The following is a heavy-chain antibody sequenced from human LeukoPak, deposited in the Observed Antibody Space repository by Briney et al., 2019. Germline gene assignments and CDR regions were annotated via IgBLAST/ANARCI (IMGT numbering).Heavy chain of an antibody. CDR3: ARVTGMRSSSVDY. CDR2: IIPIFGTA. CDR1: GGTFSSYA. D-gene: IGHD1-26*01. V-gene: IGHV1-69*06. Sequence: ASVKVSCKASGGTFSSYAISWVRQAPGQGLEWMGGIIPIFGTANYAQKFQGRVTITADKSTSTAYMELSSLRAEDTAVYYCARVTGMRSSSVDYWGQGTLVTVSS. J-gene: IGHJ4*02.